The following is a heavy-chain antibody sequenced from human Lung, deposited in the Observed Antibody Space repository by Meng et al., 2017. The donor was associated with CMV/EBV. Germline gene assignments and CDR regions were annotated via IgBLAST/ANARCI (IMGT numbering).Heavy chain of an antibody. CDR2: IYWDDDK. CDR3: AHRHRLRDFYY. D-gene: IGHD4-17*01. J-gene: IGHJ4*02. V-gene: IGHV2-5*02. CDR1: GFSLSTSGVG. Sequence: QITLKEACPPLVKPTQTLTLTCTFSGFSLSTSGVGLVWIRQPPGKALEWLALIYWDDDKRYSPSLKNRLTITKDTSKNQVVLTLTNIDPVDTATYYCAHRHRLRDFYYLGQGTLVTVSS.